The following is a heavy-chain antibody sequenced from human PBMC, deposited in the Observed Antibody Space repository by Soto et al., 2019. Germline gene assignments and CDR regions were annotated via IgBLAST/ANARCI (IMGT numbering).Heavy chain of an antibody. CDR2: IGGSGAST. Sequence: EGQLLASGGGLVQPGGSLRLSCAASGFIFSNYAMSWVRQAPEKGLEWVSAIGGSGASTYYADSVKGRFTISRDNSKNTLFLQMNSLRAEDTAEYYCATHDFWSGFYTRADYWGQGTPVTVSS. CDR1: GFIFSNYA. V-gene: IGHV3-23*01. J-gene: IGHJ4*02. D-gene: IGHD3-3*01. CDR3: ATHDFWSGFYTRADY.